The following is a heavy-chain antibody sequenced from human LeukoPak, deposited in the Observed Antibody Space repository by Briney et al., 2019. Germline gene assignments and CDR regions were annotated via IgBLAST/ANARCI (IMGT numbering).Heavy chain of an antibody. CDR2: IYYTGST. D-gene: IGHD3-10*01. J-gene: IGHJ5*02. V-gene: IGHV4-59*11. Sequence: SETLSLTCTVSGGSISPHYWTWIRQPPGKGLESIGYIYYTGSTNYSPSLKSRVTISLDTSRSQFSLKLSSVTAADTAVYYCARVPPPLDSFGADSWGQGTLVTVSS. CDR3: ARVPPPLDSFGADS. CDR1: GGSISPHY.